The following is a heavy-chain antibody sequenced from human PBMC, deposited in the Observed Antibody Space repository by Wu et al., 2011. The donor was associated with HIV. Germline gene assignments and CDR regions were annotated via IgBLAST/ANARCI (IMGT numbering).Heavy chain of an antibody. J-gene: IGHJ3*01. V-gene: IGHV1-46*01. CDR3: ARDRSSYDHDAFDV. CDR2: INPSGGST. CDR1: GYTFTTYY. Sequence: QVQLVQSGAEVKKPGASVKVSCKASGYTFTTYYMHWVRQAPGQGLEWMGIINPSGGSTTYAQQFQGRVSMTRDTSTGIVYMELSSLRSEDTALYYCARDRSSYDHDAFDVWGQGTMVIVSS. D-gene: IGHD1-26*01.